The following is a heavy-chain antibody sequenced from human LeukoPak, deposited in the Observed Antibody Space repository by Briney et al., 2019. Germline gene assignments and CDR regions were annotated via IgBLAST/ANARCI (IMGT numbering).Heavy chain of an antibody. CDR2: IYTSGST. Sequence: KPSETLSLTCTVSGGSISSYYWSWIRQPAGKGLEWIGRIYTSGSTNYNPSLKSRVTISVDKSKNQSSLNLTSVTAADTGVYHCAREYSSTSGRHFDYWGQGILVTVPS. CDR1: GGSISSYY. V-gene: IGHV4-4*07. J-gene: IGHJ4*02. CDR3: AREYSSTSGRHFDY. D-gene: IGHD6-6*01.